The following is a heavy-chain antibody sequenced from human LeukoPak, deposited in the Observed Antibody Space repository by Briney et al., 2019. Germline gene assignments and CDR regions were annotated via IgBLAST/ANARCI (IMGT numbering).Heavy chain of an antibody. V-gene: IGHV3-74*01. CDR1: GLTSSRYY. CDR2: INSDGRST. D-gene: IGHD6-13*01. CDR3: TRVFVGDEYSSSGY. J-gene: IGHJ4*02. Sequence: GGSLRLSCAASGLTSSRYYMHWVRQAPGKGLVWVSRINSDGRSTTYADSVRGRFTVSRDNAKNTLYLQMNSLKVEDTAMYYCTRVFVGDEYSSSGYWGQGTLVTVSS.